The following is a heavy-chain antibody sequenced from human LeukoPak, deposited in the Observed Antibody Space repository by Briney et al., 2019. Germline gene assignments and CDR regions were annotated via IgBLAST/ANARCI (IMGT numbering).Heavy chain of an antibody. J-gene: IGHJ6*03. V-gene: IGHV1-69*05. Sequence: SVKVSCKASGGTFSSYAISWVRQAPGQGLEWMGGIIPIYGTANYAQKFQGRVTITTDESTSTAYMELSSLRSEDTAVYYCASKGDCSSTSCQPYYYYYYMDVWGKGTTVTVSS. D-gene: IGHD2-2*01. CDR1: GGTFSSYA. CDR2: IIPIYGTA. CDR3: ASKGDCSSTSCQPYYYYYYMDV.